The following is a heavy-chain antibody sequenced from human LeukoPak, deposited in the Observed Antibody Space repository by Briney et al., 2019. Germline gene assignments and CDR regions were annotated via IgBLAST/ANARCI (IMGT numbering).Heavy chain of an antibody. CDR1: GGSFSGYY. CDR2: IYYSGST. Sequence: SETLSLTCAVYGGSFSGYYWSWIRQPPGKGLEWIGYIYYSGSTNYNPSLKSRVTISVDTSKNQFSLKLSSVTAADTAVYYCARGTHITMVRGVIGGIDYWGQGTLVTVSS. CDR3: ARGTHITMVRGVIGGIDY. V-gene: IGHV4-59*01. J-gene: IGHJ4*02. D-gene: IGHD3-10*01.